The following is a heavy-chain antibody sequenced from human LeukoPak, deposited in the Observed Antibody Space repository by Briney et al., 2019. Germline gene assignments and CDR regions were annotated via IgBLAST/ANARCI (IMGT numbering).Heavy chain of an antibody. Sequence: SVKVSCKASGGTFSSYAISWVRQAPGQGLEWMGQIIPMIGTASYAQRFQGRVTLTADESTSTAYMELSSLRSEDTAVYYCARESLPYGGNSFGHYYGMDVWGQGTTVTVSS. D-gene: IGHD4-23*01. CDR1: GGTFSSYA. J-gene: IGHJ6*02. CDR3: ARESLPYGGNSFGHYYGMDV. V-gene: IGHV1-69*13. CDR2: IIPMIGTA.